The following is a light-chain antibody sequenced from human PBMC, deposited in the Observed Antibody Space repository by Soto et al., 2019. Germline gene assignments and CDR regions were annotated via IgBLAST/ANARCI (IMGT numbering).Light chain of an antibody. Sequence: EIVLTQSPGTLSLSPGERATLSCRASQNVAKNFLAWYQQKPGQASRLLIYGAASKASGIPDRFSGSGSGTDFTLTISRLEPEDFAVFYCHQYASSPLTFGGGTKVEI. J-gene: IGKJ4*01. V-gene: IGKV3-20*01. CDR3: HQYASSPLT. CDR2: GAA. CDR1: QNVAKNF.